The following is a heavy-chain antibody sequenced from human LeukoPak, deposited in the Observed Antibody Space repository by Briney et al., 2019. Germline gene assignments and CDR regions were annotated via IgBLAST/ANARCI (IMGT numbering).Heavy chain of an antibody. CDR1: GFTFNDYA. CDR2: ISYDGYDK. J-gene: IGHJ4*02. D-gene: IGHD6-19*01. Sequence: GGSLRLSCAASGFTFNDYAMYWVRQAPGKGLEWVTLISYDGYDKSYADSVRGRFTISRDNSRNTLYLQMDSLRSEDTAVYYCAKEEWLGKMNYFDHWGQGTLVTVSS. V-gene: IGHV3-30-3*01. CDR3: AKEEWLGKMNYFDH.